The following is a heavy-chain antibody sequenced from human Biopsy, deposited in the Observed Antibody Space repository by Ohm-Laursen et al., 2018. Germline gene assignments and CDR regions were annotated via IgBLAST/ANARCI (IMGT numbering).Heavy chain of an antibody. J-gene: IGHJ3*02. Sequence: SSVKVSCKASGYTFTDYSLHWVRQAPGQGLEWMGWVNPNSGATNYAQKFQGRVTMASDTSISTAYIELRRLISDDTAVYFCARDRMVTIITLVRADTFDIWGQGTLVSVSS. CDR3: ARDRMVTIITLVRADTFDI. D-gene: IGHD3-10*01. CDR2: VNPNSGAT. V-gene: IGHV1-2*02. CDR1: GYTFTDYS.